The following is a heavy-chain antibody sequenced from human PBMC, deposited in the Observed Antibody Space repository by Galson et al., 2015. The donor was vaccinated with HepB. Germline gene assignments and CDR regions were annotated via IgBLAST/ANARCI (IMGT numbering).Heavy chain of an antibody. CDR1: GDSVYNRSAA. Sequence: CAISGDSVYNRSAAWHWIRPSPSGGLEWLGGTYYNSKWYTDFALSVESRIIINADTSKNQFSLHLKSVTPEDTAIYYCARGVASGWYGGGFFDYWGQGTMLTVSS. V-gene: IGHV6-1*01. CDR3: ARGVASGWYGGGFFDY. D-gene: IGHD6-13*01. J-gene: IGHJ4*02. CDR2: TYYNSKWYT.